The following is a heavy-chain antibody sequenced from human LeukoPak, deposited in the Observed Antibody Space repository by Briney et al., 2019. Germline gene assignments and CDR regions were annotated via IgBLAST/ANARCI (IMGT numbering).Heavy chain of an antibody. D-gene: IGHD6-19*01. V-gene: IGHV1-46*01. J-gene: IGHJ4*02. CDR2: INPGGGST. Sequence: ASVKDSCKASGYTFTNVYMHWVRHAPGQGLEWMGIINPGGGSTNYTQKFEGRVTILRDTSSSTVYMDLSSLRSEDTAFYFCARDEVAGTYYFDNWGQGTLVTVSS. CDR1: GYTFTNVY. CDR3: ARDEVAGTYYFDN.